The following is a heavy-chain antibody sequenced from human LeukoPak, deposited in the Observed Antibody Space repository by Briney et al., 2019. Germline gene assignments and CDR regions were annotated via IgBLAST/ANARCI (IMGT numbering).Heavy chain of an antibody. J-gene: IGHJ4*02. CDR1: GYSISNGYY. V-gene: IGHV4-38-2*02. CDR3: ARDYLGGYSSGWPFDY. Sequence: PSETLSLTCTVSGYSISNGYYWGWIRQPPGKGLEWIGSIYHSGSTYYNPSLKSRVTISVDTSKNQFSLKLSSVTAADTAVYYCARDYLGGYSSGWPFDYWGQGTLVTVST. CDR2: IYHSGST. D-gene: IGHD6-19*01.